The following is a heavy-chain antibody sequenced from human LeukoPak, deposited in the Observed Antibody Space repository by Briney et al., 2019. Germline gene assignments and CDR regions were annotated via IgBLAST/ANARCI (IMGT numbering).Heavy chain of an antibody. CDR2: ISSSSSTI. J-gene: IGHJ3*02. Sequence: PGGSLRLSCAASGFTFSSYSMNWARQAPGKGLEWVSYISSSSSTIYYADSVKGRFTISRDNAKNSLYLQMNSLRAEDTAVYYCARVFPGIAAAGTGWGAFDIWGQGTMVTVSS. CDR3: ARVFPGIAAAGTGWGAFDI. V-gene: IGHV3-48*01. CDR1: GFTFSSYS. D-gene: IGHD6-13*01.